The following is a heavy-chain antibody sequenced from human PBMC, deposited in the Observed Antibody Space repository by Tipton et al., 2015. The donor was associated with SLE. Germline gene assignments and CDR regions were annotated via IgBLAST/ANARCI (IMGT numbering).Heavy chain of an antibody. J-gene: IGHJ4*02. V-gene: IGHV4-4*07. CDR3: ARRTSGYAPDY. Sequence: TLSLTCTVSGDSINSHYWSWIRQPAGKGLQWIGRIYPSGSINYTPSLKSQVTISVDTSKNQFSLKLSSVTAADTAFYYCARRTSGYAPDYWGQGTLVTVSS. CDR1: GDSINSHY. CDR2: IYPSGSI. D-gene: IGHD5-12*01.